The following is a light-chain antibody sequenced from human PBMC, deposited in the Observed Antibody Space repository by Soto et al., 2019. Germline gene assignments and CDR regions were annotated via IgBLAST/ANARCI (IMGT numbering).Light chain of an antibody. V-gene: IGLV2-8*01. CDR3: SSYAGSNSYV. J-gene: IGLJ1*01. Sequence: QSALTQPPSASGSPGQSVTISCTGSSSDVGGYNYVSWYQQHLGKAPKLIIYEVSTRPSGVPDRFSASKSGNTASLTVSGLQAEDEADYYCSSYAGSNSYVFGTGTKVTL. CDR2: EVS. CDR1: SSDVGGYNY.